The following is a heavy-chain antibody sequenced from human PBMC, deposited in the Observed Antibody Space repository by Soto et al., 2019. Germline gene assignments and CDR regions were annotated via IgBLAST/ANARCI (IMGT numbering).Heavy chain of an antibody. CDR2: ISAYNGNT. J-gene: IGHJ3*02. Sequence: GASVKVSCKASGYTFTSYGISWVRQAPGQGLEWMGWISAYNGNTNYAQKLQGRVTMTTDTSTSTAYMELRSLRSDDTAVYYCARDRGAVALDNEAFDIWGQGTMVTVSS. CDR3: ARDRGAVALDNEAFDI. D-gene: IGHD6-19*01. CDR1: GYTFTSYG. V-gene: IGHV1-18*01.